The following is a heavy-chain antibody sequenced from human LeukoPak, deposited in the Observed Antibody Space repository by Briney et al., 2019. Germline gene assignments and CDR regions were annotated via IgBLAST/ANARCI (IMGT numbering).Heavy chain of an antibody. CDR1: GFTFSSYA. D-gene: IGHD4-23*01. CDR3: AKGLLYGGNFGVFDY. J-gene: IGHJ4*02. CDR2: ISESGGNT. Sequence: PGRPLRLSCVASGFTFSSYAMSWVRQAPGKGLEWVSAISESGGNTYYADSVKGRFTISRDNSKNTLYLQMNSLRAEDTAVYYCAKGLLYGGNFGVFDYWGQGALVTVSS. V-gene: IGHV3-23*01.